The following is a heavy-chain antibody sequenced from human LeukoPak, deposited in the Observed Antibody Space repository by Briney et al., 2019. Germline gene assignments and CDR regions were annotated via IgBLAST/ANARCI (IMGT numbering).Heavy chain of an antibody. Sequence: GSLRLSCATSGFTFKNYWMTWVRQAPGRRLEWVANIKGDGSDKFYVDSVKGRFTISRDNAENSLYLQMNSLKAEDTAVYYCARDGAAFDYWGQGTLVSVSS. V-gene: IGHV3-7*01. J-gene: IGHJ4*02. CDR3: ARDGAAFDY. D-gene: IGHD2-15*01. CDR1: GFTFKNYW. CDR2: IKGDGSDK.